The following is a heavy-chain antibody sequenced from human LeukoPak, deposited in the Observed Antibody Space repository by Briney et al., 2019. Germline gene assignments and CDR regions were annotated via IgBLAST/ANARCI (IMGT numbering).Heavy chain of an antibody. CDR2: ISYDGSNK. Sequence: GRSLRLSCAASGFTFSSYGMHWVRQAPGKGLEGVAVISYDGSNKYYADSVKGRFTISRDNSKNTLYLQMNSLRAEDTAVYYCAKDFGDTAMGPGYYYGMDVWGQGTTVTVSS. J-gene: IGHJ6*02. V-gene: IGHV3-30*18. CDR3: AKDFGDTAMGPGYYYGMDV. CDR1: GFTFSSYG. D-gene: IGHD5-18*01.